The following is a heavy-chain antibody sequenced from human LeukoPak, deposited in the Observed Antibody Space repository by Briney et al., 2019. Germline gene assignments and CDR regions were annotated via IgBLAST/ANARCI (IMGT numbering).Heavy chain of an antibody. J-gene: IGHJ4*02. CDR1: GGSFSGYY. Sequence: SETLSLTCAVYGGSFSGYYWSWIRQPPGKGLEWIGEINHSGSTNYNPSLKSRVTISVDTSKNQFTLKLSSVTAADTAVYYCARGGGITMIVVVTAPFDYWGQGTLVTVSS. D-gene: IGHD3-22*01. CDR2: INHSGST. CDR3: ARGGGITMIVVVTAPFDY. V-gene: IGHV4-34*01.